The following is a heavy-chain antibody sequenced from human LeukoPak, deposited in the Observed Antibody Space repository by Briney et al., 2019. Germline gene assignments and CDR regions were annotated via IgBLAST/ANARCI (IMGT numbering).Heavy chain of an antibody. Sequence: ASVKVSCKASGYTFTSYYMHWVRQAPGQGLEWMGIINPSGGSTSYAQKFQGRVTMTRDTSTSTVYMELSSLRSEDTAVYYCARADPYDFWSGYYRQYYFDYWGQGTLVTVSP. CDR2: INPSGGST. CDR1: GYTFTSYY. J-gene: IGHJ4*02. D-gene: IGHD3-3*01. V-gene: IGHV1-46*01. CDR3: ARADPYDFWSGYYRQYYFDY.